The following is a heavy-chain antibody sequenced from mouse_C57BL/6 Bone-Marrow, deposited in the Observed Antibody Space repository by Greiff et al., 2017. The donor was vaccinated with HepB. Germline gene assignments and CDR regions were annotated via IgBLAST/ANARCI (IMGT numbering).Heavy chain of an antibody. CDR1: GFNIKDDY. D-gene: IGHD2-4*01. CDR2: IDPENGDT. Sequence: VQLQQSGAELVRPGASVKLSCTASGFNIKDDYMHWVKQRPEQGLEWIGWIDPENGDTEYASKFQGKATITADTSSNTAYLQLSSLTSEDTAVYYCTTYYDSYVWGTGTTVTVSS. CDR3: TTYYDSYV. V-gene: IGHV14-4*01. J-gene: IGHJ1*03.